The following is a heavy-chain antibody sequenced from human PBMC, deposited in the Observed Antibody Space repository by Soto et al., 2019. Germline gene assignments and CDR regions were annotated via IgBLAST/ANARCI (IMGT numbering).Heavy chain of an antibody. CDR3: ARLGQGGYVQGMDV. CDR1: GYSFISYW. Sequence: GESLKISCKGSGYSFISYWIAWVRQKPGKGLEWMGIIDPADSETKYSPSFQGQVTISADKSINTAYLQWSSLKASDTAKYYCARLGQGGYVQGMDVWGQGTTVTAS. J-gene: IGHJ6*02. CDR2: IDPADSET. D-gene: IGHD5-12*01. V-gene: IGHV5-51*01.